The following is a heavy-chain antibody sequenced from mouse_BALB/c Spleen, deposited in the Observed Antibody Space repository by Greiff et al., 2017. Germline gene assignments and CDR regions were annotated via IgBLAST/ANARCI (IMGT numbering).Heavy chain of an antibody. J-gene: IGHJ4*01. D-gene: IGHD2-3*01. CDR2: ISYSGST. V-gene: IGHV3-2*02. Sequence: EVKLQESGPGLVKPSQSLSLTCTVTGYSITSDYAWNWIRQFPGNKLEWMGYISYSGSTSYNPSLKSRISITRDTSKNQFFLQLNSVTTEDTATYYCARCGDGYYEDAMDYWGQGTSVTVSS. CDR1: GYSITSDYA. CDR3: ARCGDGYYEDAMDY.